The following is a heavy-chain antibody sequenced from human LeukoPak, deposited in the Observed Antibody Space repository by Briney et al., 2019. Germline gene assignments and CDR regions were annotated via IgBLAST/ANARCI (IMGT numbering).Heavy chain of an antibody. V-gene: IGHV3-7*01. CDR2: IKEDGSQK. J-gene: IGHJ5*02. CDR3: ASAPWGSYPRGLWWFDP. Sequence: PGGSLRLSCAASGFTFSTFSRSWMSWVRQAPGKGLEWVANIKEDGSQKYYVDSVKGRFTISRDNARNSLYLQMNSLRAEDTAVYYCASAPWGSYPRGLWWFDPWGQGTLVTVSS. CDR1: GFTFSTFSRSW. D-gene: IGHD3-16*02.